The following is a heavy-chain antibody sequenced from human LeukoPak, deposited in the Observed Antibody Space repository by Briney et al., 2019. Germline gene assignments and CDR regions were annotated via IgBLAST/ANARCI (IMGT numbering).Heavy chain of an antibody. CDR1: GGSISSGGYY. D-gene: IGHD2-15*01. J-gene: IGHJ6*02. Sequence: SETLSLTCTVSGGSISSGGYYWSWTRQHPGKGLEWIGYIYYSGSTYYNPSLKSRVTISVDTSKNQFSLKLSSVTAADTAVYYCARAPPYCSGGSCYSLDGMDVWGQGTTVTVSS. V-gene: IGHV4-31*03. CDR2: IYYSGST. CDR3: ARAPPYCSGGSCYSLDGMDV.